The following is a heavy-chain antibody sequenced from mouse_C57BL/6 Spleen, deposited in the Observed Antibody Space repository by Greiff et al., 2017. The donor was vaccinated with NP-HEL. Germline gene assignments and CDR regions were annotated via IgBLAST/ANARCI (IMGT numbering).Heavy chain of an antibody. D-gene: IGHD1-1*01. J-gene: IGHJ4*01. CDR3: ARGAVGYAMDY. Sequence: VQLQQSGAELVKPGASVKISCKASGYAFSSYWMNWVKQRPGKGLEWIGQIYPGDGDTNYNGKFKGKATLTADNSSSTAYMQLSSLASEDSAVYFCARGAVGYAMDYWGQGTSVTVSS. CDR2: IYPGDGDT. CDR1: GYAFSSYW. V-gene: IGHV1-80*01.